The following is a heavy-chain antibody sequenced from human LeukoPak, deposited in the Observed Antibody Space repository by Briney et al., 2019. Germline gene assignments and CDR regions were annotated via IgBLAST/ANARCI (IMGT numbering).Heavy chain of an antibody. V-gene: IGHV3-21*01. CDR3: ARDEMVRGVNDY. CDR1: GFTFSSYS. CDR2: ISSSSSYI. J-gene: IGHJ4*02. D-gene: IGHD3-10*01. Sequence: GGSLRLSCAASGFTFSSYSMNWVRQAPGKGLEWVSSISSSSSYIYYADSVKGRFTISRDNAKNSLYLQMNSLRAEDTAVYYCARDEMVRGVNDYWGQGTLVTVSS.